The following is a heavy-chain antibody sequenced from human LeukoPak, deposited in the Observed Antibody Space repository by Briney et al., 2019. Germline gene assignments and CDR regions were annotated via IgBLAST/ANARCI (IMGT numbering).Heavy chain of an antibody. J-gene: IGHJ5*02. CDR1: GFTFSSYA. Sequence: GGSLRLSCAASGFTFSSYAMSWVRQAPGKGLEWVSAISGSGGSTYYADSVKGRFTISRDNSKNTLYLQMNSLRAEDTAVYYCAKDLIAARPGANWFDPWGQGTLVTVSS. D-gene: IGHD6-6*01. V-gene: IGHV3-23*01. CDR2: ISGSGGST. CDR3: AKDLIAARPGANWFDP.